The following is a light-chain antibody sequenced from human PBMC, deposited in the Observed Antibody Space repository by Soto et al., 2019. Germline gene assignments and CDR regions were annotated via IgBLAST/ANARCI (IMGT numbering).Light chain of an antibody. CDR2: EVT. CDR3: SSYANISTLVV. Sequence: QSALTQPASVSGSPGQSITISCTGTSSDVGGYNFVSWYQQLPGKAPKLVIYEVTNRPSGISNRFSGSKSGNTASLTISGLQAEDEADYYCSSYANISTLVVFGGGTKLTVL. V-gene: IGLV2-14*01. J-gene: IGLJ2*01. CDR1: SSDVGGYNF.